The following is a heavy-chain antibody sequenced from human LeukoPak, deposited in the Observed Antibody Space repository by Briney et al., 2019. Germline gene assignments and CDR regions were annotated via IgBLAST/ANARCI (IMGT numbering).Heavy chain of an antibody. J-gene: IGHJ4*02. V-gene: IGHV3-30*18. Sequence: GGSLRLSCAASGFTFSSYGMHWVRQAPGKGLEWVAVISYDGSNKYYADSVKGRFTISRDNSKNTPYLQMNSLRAEDTAVYYCAKDSRGSSYYDFWSGYYTDDYWGQGTLVTVSS. CDR3: AKDSRGSSYYDFWSGYYTDDY. CDR1: GFTFSSYG. D-gene: IGHD3-3*01. CDR2: ISYDGSNK.